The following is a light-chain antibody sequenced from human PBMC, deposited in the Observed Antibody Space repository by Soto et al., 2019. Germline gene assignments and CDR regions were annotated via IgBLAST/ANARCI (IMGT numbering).Light chain of an antibody. Sequence: QSALTQPASVSGSPGQSITISCTGTSSDVGSCNCVSWYRQHPGKAPTLMIYEVNKRPSGISNRFSGSKSGNTASLTISGLQAEDEADYYCCSSVGSPNWVFGGGTKVTVL. CDR2: EVN. CDR1: SSDVGSCNC. CDR3: CSSVGSPNWV. V-gene: IGLV2-23*02. J-gene: IGLJ3*02.